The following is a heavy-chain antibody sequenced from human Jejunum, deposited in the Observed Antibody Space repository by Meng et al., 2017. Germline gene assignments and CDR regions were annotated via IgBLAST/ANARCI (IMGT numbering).Heavy chain of an antibody. CDR3: ARQGADYALDF. CDR2: IFTSGST. D-gene: IGHD4-17*01. CDR1: GGSISSGGYY. J-gene: IGHJ4*02. Sequence: SETLSLTCTISGGSISSGGYYWSWIRQPAGKGLEWIGRIFTSGSTNYNPSLKSRVTMSVDTSKNQFSLNLRSVTAADTAVYYCARQGADYALDFWGQGTRVTGAS. V-gene: IGHV4-61*02.